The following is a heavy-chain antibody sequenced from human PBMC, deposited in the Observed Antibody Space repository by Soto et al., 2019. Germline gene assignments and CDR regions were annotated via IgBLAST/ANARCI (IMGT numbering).Heavy chain of an antibody. CDR2: IDPSDSYT. V-gene: IGHV5-10-1*01. Sequence: GESLKISCKGSGYSFTSYWISWVRQMPGKGLEWMGRIDPSDSYTNYSPSFQGHVTISADKSISTAYLQWSSLKASDTAMYYCARRKPAVAGSYYYYGMDVWGQGTTVTVS. J-gene: IGHJ6*02. CDR3: ARRKPAVAGSYYYYGMDV. D-gene: IGHD6-19*01. CDR1: GYSFTSYW.